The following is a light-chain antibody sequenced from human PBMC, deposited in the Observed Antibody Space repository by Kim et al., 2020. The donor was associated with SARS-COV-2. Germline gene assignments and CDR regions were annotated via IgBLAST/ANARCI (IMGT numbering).Light chain of an antibody. CDR1: QSVSSN. CDR3: QHYDNWPPST. V-gene: IGKV3D-15*01. CDR2: GAS. Sequence: EIVMTQSPATLSVSPGERATLSCRASQSVSSNLAWYQQKPGQVPRLLIYGASTRATGIPARFSGSGSGTEFTLTISSLQSEDFAVYYCQHYDNWPPSTFGQGTRLEIK. J-gene: IGKJ5*01.